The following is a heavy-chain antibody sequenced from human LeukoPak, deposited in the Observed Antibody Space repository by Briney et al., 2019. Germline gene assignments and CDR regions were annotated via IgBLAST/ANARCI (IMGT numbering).Heavy chain of an antibody. CDR1: SGSISSGRYY. CDR2: IYTSGST. D-gene: IGHD4-17*01. J-gene: IGHJ4*02. Sequence: PSQTLSLTCTVSSGSISSGRYYWSWIRQPAGEGLEWIGRIYTSGSTNYNPSLKSRVTISVDTSKNQFSLKLSSVTAADTAVYYCASDDYGDYGFDYWGQGTLVTVSS. CDR3: ASDDYGDYGFDY. V-gene: IGHV4-61*02.